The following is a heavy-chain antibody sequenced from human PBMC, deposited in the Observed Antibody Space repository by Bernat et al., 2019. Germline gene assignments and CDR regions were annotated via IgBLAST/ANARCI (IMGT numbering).Heavy chain of an antibody. CDR2: IYYSGST. CDR1: GGSISSSSYY. V-gene: IGHV4-39*01. CDR3: ARGFTIFGVVTNYYYGMDV. J-gene: IGHJ6*02. D-gene: IGHD3-3*01. Sequence: QLQLQESGPGLVKPSETLSLTCTVSGGSISSSSYYWGWIRQPPGKGLEWIGSIYYSGSTYYNPSLKSRVTISVDTSTNQFSLKLSSVAAADTAVYYCARGFTIFGVVTNYYYGMDVWGQGTTVTVSS.